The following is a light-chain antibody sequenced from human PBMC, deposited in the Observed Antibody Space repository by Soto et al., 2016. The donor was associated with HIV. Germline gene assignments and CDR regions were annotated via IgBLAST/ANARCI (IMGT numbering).Light chain of an antibody. CDR3: QKXNSASFT. CDR1: QGISNY. J-gene: IGKJ3*01. V-gene: IGKV1-27*01. CDR2: AAS. Sequence: DIQMTQSPSSLSASVGDRVTITCRASQGISNYLAWYQQKPGKVPKLLIYAASTLESGVPSRFSGSGSGTDFTLTISSLQPEDVASYYCQKXNSASFTFGPGTKVDIK.